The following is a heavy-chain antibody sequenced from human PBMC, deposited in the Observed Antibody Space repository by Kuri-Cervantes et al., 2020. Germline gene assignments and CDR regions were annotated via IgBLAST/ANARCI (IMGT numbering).Heavy chain of an antibody. CDR2: INHSGST. D-gene: IGHD3-9*01. CDR1: GGSFSGYY. J-gene: IGHJ4*02. CDR3: ARDGGDVLTAYDY. V-gene: IGHV4-34*01. Sequence: LSCAVYGGSFSGYYWSWIRQPPGKGLEWIGEINHSGSTNYNPSLKSRVTISVDTSKNQFSLKLSSVTAADTAVYYCARDGGDVLTAYDYRGQGSLVTVSS.